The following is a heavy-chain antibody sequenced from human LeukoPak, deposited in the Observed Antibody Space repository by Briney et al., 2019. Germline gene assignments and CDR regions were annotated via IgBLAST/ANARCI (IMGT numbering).Heavy chain of an antibody. D-gene: IGHD6-6*01. CDR3: ARVGSSRRGGNYYYFMDV. CDR2: IYYSGST. Sequence: KASETLSLTCTVSGGSISSYYWSWIRQPPGKGLEWIGYIYYSGSTNYNPSLKSRVTISIDTSKNQFSLKLSSVTAADTAVFYCARVGSSRRGGNYYYFMDVWGKGTTVTVSS. J-gene: IGHJ6*03. V-gene: IGHV4-59*01. CDR1: GGSISSYY.